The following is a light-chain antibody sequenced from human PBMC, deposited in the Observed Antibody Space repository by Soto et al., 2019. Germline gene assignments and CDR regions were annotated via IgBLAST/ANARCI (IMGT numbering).Light chain of an antibody. V-gene: IGLV2-14*02. CDR1: SGDVGRYNL. CDR2: ETS. Sequence: QSALPQPASVSGSPGQSITISCTGTSGDVGRYNLVSWYRHRPGEAPKLIIYETSKRPSGISNRFSGSKSGNTASLTIHGLQAEDEADYYCSSYTTSTTQVFGGGTKLTVL. CDR3: SSYTTSTTQV. J-gene: IGLJ2*01.